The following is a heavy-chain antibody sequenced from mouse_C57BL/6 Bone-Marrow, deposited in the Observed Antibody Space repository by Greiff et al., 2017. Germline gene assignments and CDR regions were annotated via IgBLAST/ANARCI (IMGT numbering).Heavy chain of an antibody. CDR1: GYTFTSYG. CDR2: IYPRSGNT. J-gene: IGHJ3*01. Sequence: VQRVESGAELARPGASVKLSCKASGYTFTSYGISWVKQRTGQGLEWIGEIYPRSGNTYYNEKFKGKATLTADKSSSTAYMELRSLTSEDSAVYVCARRRWGLHFACWGQGTLVTVSA. V-gene: IGHV1-81*01. CDR3: ARRRWGLHFAC. D-gene: IGHD2-13*01.